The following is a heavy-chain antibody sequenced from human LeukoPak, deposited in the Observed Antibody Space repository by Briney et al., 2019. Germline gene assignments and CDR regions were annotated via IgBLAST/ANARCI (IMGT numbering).Heavy chain of an antibody. D-gene: IGHD3-10*01. J-gene: IGHJ5*02. CDR1: GYSFTSYW. V-gene: IGHV5-10-1*01. CDR3: ARLTRGCYYGSGDSLNWFDP. Sequence: GESLKISCKGSGYSFTSYWITWVRQMPGKGLEWMGRIDPSGSSTNYSPSFQGHVTISADKSISTAYLQWSSLKASDTAMYYCARLTRGCYYGSGDSLNWFDPRGQGTLVTVSS. CDR2: IDPSGSST.